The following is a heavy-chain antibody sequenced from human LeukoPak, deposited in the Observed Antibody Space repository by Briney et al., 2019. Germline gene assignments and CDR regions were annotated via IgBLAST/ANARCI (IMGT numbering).Heavy chain of an antibody. CDR2: INHSGST. J-gene: IGHJ5*02. D-gene: IGHD3-3*01. V-gene: IGHV4-34*01. Sequence: PSETLSLTCAVYGGSFSGYYWSWIRQPPGKGLEWIGEINHSGSTNYNPSLKSRVTISVDTSKNQFSLELSSVTAADTAVYYCARPTYYDFWSGRGGWFDPWGQGTLVTVSS. CDR1: GGSFSGYY. CDR3: ARPTYYDFWSGRGGWFDP.